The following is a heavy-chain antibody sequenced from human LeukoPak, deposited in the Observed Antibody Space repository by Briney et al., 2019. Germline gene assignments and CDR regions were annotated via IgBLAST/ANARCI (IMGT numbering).Heavy chain of an antibody. CDR1: GGSISSGGYY. V-gene: IGHV4-31*03. CDR2: IYYSGST. J-gene: IGHJ4*02. Sequence: SQTLSLTCTVSGGSISSGGYYWSWIRQHPGKGLEWIGYIYYSGSTYYNPSLKSRVTISVDTSKNQFSLKLSSVTAADTAVYYCARHSYGDVHYLDFWGQGTLVTVSS. D-gene: IGHD4-17*01. CDR3: ARHSYGDVHYLDF.